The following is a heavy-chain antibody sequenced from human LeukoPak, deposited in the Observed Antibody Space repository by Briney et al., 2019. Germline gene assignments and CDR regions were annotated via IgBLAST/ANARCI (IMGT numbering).Heavy chain of an antibody. CDR2: INPNSGVT. D-gene: IGHD2-15*01. Sequence: ASVKVSCKASGYTFTGYYVNWVRQAPGQGLEWMGWINPNSGVTNYAQEFQGRVTMTRDTSITTSYLEVTRLTSDDTAVYYCARGYCSGGSCPYDYWGQGTLVTVSS. J-gene: IGHJ4*02. CDR3: ARGYCSGGSCPYDY. CDR1: GYTFTGYY. V-gene: IGHV1-2*02.